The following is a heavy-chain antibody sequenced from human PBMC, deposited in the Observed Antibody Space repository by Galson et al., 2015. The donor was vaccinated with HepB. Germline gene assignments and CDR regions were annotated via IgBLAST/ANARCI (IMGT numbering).Heavy chain of an antibody. CDR3: VKWARPGYGYFSEGFDV. Sequence: SLRLSCAASGFTFSNYAMSWVCQAPGKGLEWVSAISDGGDDTYYADSVRGRFTISRDNFKNTLYLQMNSLRAEDTAAYYCVKWARPGYGYFSEGFDVWGQGTMVTVSS. V-gene: IGHV3-23*01. D-gene: IGHD2-2*03. CDR2: ISDGGDDT. CDR1: GFTFSNYA. J-gene: IGHJ3*01.